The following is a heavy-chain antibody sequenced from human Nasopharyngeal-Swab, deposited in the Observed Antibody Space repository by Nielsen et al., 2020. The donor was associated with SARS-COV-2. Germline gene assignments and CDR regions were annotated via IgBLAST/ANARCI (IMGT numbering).Heavy chain of an antibody. CDR2: IYSGGSSP. Sequence: GESLKISCAASGFTFSSYAMSWVRQAPGKGLEWVSVIYSGGSSPYYADSVKGRFTLSRDNSKNTLYLQMNSLRAEDTAVYYCAKGQGADWYFDLWGRGTLVTVSS. CDR1: GFTFSSYA. J-gene: IGHJ2*01. V-gene: IGHV3-23*03. CDR3: AKGQGADWYFDL.